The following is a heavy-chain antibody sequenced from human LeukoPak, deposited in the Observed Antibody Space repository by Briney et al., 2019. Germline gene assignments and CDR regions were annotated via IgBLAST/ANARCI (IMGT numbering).Heavy chain of an antibody. D-gene: IGHD2-15*01. CDR1: GYSISSGYY. CDR2: IYHSGRT. J-gene: IGHJ3*02. CDR3: ARILGAYCSGGSCPDAFDI. Sequence: SETLSLTCAVSGYSISSGYYWGWIRQPPGKGLEWIGNIYHSGRTYYNPSLKSRVTISVDTSKNQFSLKLSSVTAADTAVFYCARILGAYCSGGSCPDAFDIWGQGTMVTVSS. V-gene: IGHV4-38-2*01.